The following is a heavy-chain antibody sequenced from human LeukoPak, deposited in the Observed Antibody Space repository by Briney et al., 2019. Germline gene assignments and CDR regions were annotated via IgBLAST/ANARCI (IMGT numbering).Heavy chain of an antibody. V-gene: IGHV4-59*02. CDR3: ASSDQYSSGLFDF. CDR1: GDSVSSYY. D-gene: IGHD6-19*01. CDR2: IYYSGST. Sequence: SETLSLTCTVSGDSVSSYYWNWIRQPPGKGLERIGCIYYSGSTNYNPSLKSRVTISLDTSKNQFSLKLSSATAADTAIYYCASSDQYSSGLFDFWGQGPLVTVSS. J-gene: IGHJ4*02.